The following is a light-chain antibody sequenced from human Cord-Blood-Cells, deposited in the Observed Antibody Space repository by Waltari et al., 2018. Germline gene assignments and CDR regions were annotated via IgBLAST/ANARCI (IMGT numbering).Light chain of an antibody. J-gene: IGLJ3*02. CDR2: DVS. CDR1: SSDVGCYNY. CDR3: SSYTSSSTLV. Sequence: QSALTQPASVSGSPGQSITISCTGTSSDVGCYNYVSWYQQHPGKAPKLMIYDVSKRPSWVSNRFSGSKSGNPASLTISGLQAEDEADYYCSSYTSSSTLVFGGGTKLTVL. V-gene: IGLV2-14*01.